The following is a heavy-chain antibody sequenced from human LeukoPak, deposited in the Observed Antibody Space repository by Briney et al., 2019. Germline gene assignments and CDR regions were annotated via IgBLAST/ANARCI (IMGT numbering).Heavy chain of an antibody. CDR1: GFVFSSYA. V-gene: IGHV3-23*01. Sequence: GGSLRLSCAASGFVFSSYAMSWVRQAPGKGLEWVSTLSDSGGKTYYADSVKGRFTISRDNSKNTLYLQMNSLRAEDTAVYYCAKRGDLDSSGSLRYFDYWGQGTLVTVSS. J-gene: IGHJ4*02. CDR3: AKRGDLDSSGSLRYFDY. D-gene: IGHD3-22*01. CDR2: LSDSGGKT.